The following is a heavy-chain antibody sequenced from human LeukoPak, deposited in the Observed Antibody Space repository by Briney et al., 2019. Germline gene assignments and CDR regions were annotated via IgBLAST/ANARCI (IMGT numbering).Heavy chain of an antibody. CDR3: ARDTVTTPAAYYYGMDV. J-gene: IGHJ6*02. D-gene: IGHD4-17*01. CDR1: GYTFTSYY. CDR2: INPSGGST. Sequence: GASVKVSGKASGYTFTSYYMHWVRQAPGQGLEWMGIINPSGGSTSYAQKFQGRVTMTRDTSTSTVYMELSSLRSEDTAVYYCARDTVTTPAAYYYGMDVWGQGTTVTVSS. V-gene: IGHV1-46*01.